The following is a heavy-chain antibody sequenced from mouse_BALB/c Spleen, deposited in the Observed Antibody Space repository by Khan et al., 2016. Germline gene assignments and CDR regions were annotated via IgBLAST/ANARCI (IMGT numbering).Heavy chain of an antibody. Sequence: QVQLKESGPGLVAPSQSLSITCTVSGFSLTGYGVNWVRQPPGKGLEWLGKIWADGRTDYNSALKSRVSISKDNSKSQVVLKMNSLQTDDTANYYCSSGYDGFAYWGQGTLVIVSA. V-gene: IGHV2-6-7*01. D-gene: IGHD2-2*01. CDR3: SSGYDGFAY. CDR2: IWADGRT. CDR1: GFSLTGYG. J-gene: IGHJ3*01.